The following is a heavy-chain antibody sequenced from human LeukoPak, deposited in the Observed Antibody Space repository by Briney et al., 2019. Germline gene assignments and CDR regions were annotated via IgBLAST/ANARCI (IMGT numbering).Heavy chain of an antibody. CDR1: GGTFSSYA. D-gene: IGHD3-3*01. CDR3: ARSYADYDFWSGPLNGHYYYYMDV. V-gene: IGHV1-69*13. J-gene: IGHJ6*03. Sequence: SVKVSCKASGGTFSSYAISWVRQAPGQGLEWMGGIIPIFGAANCAQKFQGRVTITADESTSTAYMELSSLRSEDTAVYYCARSYADYDFWSGPLNGHYYYYMDVWGKGTTVTVSS. CDR2: IIPIFGAA.